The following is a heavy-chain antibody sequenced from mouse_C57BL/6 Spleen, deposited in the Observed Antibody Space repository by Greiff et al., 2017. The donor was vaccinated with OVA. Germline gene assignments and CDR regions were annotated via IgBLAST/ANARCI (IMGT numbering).Heavy chain of an antibody. Sequence: VQLQQPGAELVKPGASVKLSCKASGYTFTSYWMHWVKQRPGQGLEWIGMIHPNSGSTNYNEKFKSKATLTVDKSSSTAYMQLSSLTSEDSAVYDCARDDAPLRGFAYWGQGTLVTVSA. CDR1: GYTFTSYW. J-gene: IGHJ3*01. CDR2: IHPNSGST. D-gene: IGHD2-3*01. V-gene: IGHV1-64*01. CDR3: ARDDAPLRGFAY.